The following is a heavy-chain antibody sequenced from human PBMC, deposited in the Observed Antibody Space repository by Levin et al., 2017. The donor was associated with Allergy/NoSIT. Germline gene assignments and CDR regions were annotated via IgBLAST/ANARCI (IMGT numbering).Heavy chain of an antibody. V-gene: IGHV3-11*01. CDR2: ISSSGSTI. CDR1: GFTFSDYY. Sequence: GESLKISCAASGFTFSDYYMSWIRQAPGKGLEWVSYISSSGSTIYYADSVKGRFTISRDNAKNSLYLQMNSLRAEDTAVYYCARVGHSGSYYDYWGQGTLVTVSS. D-gene: IGHD1-26*01. CDR3: ARVGHSGSYYDY. J-gene: IGHJ4*02.